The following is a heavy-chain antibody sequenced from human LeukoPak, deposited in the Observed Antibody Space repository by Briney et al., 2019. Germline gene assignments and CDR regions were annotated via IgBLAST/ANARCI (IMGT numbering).Heavy chain of an antibody. Sequence: GGSLRLSCAASGFTFSSYAMHWVRQAPGKGLEWMAVISYDETYKYYADSVKGRFTISRDNSKNTLYLQMNSLRPEDTAVYYCARESITLFRGVRGGFDPWGQGTLVTVSS. D-gene: IGHD3-10*01. J-gene: IGHJ5*02. CDR3: ARESITLFRGVRGGFDP. V-gene: IGHV3-30*04. CDR2: ISYDETYK. CDR1: GFTFSSYA.